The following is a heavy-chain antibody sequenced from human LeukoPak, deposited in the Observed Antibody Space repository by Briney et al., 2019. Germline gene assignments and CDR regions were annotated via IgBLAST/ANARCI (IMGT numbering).Heavy chain of an antibody. CDR1: GFSFSGYA. CDR3: AKSPRGYNWMYDY. CDR2: ISGSDFST. Sequence: GGSLRLSCAASGFSFSGYAMNWARQAPGKGLEWVSSISGSDFSTYYADSVKGRFTISRDISDNTLYLQMNSLKAEDTAVYYCAKSPRGYNWMYDYWGQGTLVTVSS. V-gene: IGHV3-23*01. D-gene: IGHD1-1*01. J-gene: IGHJ4*02.